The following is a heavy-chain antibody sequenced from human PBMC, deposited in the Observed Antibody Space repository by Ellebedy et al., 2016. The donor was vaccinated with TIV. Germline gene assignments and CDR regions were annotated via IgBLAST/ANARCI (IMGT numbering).Heavy chain of an antibody. CDR1: GITFSSHA. J-gene: IGHJ3*01. Sequence: GESLKISCAASGITFSSHAMSWVRQAPGTGLECVSSITESGRNTYYADSVNGRVTHSRDNSKDTLYLQKNRLSAEDTAIYYCARDPVGVGPAFDVWGQGTMVTVSS. D-gene: IGHD4-23*01. V-gene: IGHV3-23*01. CDR3: ARDPVGVGPAFDV. CDR2: ITESGRNT.